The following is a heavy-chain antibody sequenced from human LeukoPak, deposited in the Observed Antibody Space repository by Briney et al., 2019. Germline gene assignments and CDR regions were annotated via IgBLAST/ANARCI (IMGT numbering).Heavy chain of an antibody. CDR3: ARVREWELLGEHYYYYGMDV. D-gene: IGHD1-26*01. J-gene: IGHJ6*02. Sequence: GGSLRLSCAASGFTFSDYYMSWIRQAPGKGLEWVSYISSSGSTIYYADSVKGRFTISRDNAKNSLYLQMNSLRAEDTAVYYCARVREWELLGEHYYYYGMDVWGQGTTVTVSS. V-gene: IGHV3-11*01. CDR2: ISSSGSTI. CDR1: GFTFSDYY.